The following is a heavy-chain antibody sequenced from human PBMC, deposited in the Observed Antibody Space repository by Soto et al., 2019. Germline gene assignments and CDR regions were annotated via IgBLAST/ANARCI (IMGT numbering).Heavy chain of an antibody. J-gene: IGHJ4*02. CDR1: GGSISSGDYY. V-gene: IGHV4-30-4*01. CDR3: ARAVNRFTLTVGSDY. Sequence: SETLSLTCTVSGGSISSGDYYWSWIRQPPGKGLEWIGYIYYSGSTYYNPSLKSRVTISVDTSKNQSSLKLSSVTAADTAVYYCARAVNRFTLTVGSDYWGKGTLVTVSS. CDR2: IYYSGST. D-gene: IGHD3-22*01.